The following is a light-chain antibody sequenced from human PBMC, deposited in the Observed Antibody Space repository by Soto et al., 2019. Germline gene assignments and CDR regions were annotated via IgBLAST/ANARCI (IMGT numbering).Light chain of an antibody. CDR2: EVS. Sequence: QPVLTQPPSLSRSPGQSVTISCTGTSSDFGSYNRVSWYQQPPGTAPKLIIYEVSNRPSGVPDRFSGSKSGNTASLTISGLQAEDEADYYCSSYTSSSTPCVFGTGTKVTVL. J-gene: IGLJ1*01. CDR3: SSYTSSSTPCV. V-gene: IGLV2-18*02. CDR1: SSDFGSYNR.